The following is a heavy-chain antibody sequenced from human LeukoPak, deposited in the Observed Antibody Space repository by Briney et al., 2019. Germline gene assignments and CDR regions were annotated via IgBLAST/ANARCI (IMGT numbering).Heavy chain of an antibody. Sequence: GGSLRLSCAASGFTFSSYGMHWVRQAPGKGLEWVAVIWYDGSNKYYADSVKGRFTISRDNSKNTLYLQMNSLRAEDTAVYYCARDWVPYCIGGSCYIPGYWGQGTLVTVSS. CDR3: ARDWVPYCIGGSCYIPGY. J-gene: IGHJ4*02. D-gene: IGHD2-15*01. CDR2: IWYDGSNK. V-gene: IGHV3-33*01. CDR1: GFTFSSYG.